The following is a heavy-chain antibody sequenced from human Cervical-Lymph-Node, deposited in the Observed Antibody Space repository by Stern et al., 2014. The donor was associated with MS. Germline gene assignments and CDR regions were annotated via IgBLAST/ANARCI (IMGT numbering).Heavy chain of an antibody. V-gene: IGHV3-21*01. CDR3: ARALDLWFADLLRGSGFDY. J-gene: IGHJ4*02. CDR1: GFTFSTYT. Sequence: VQLVESGGGLVKPGGSLRLSCAASGFTFSTYTMHWVRQAPGKGLEWVSSITSNSAHSTHISYADSVKGRFTISRDNAKNSLYLQMNSLRVEDTAVYYCARALDLWFADLLRGSGFDYWGQGTLVTVSS. CDR2: ITSNSAHSTHI. D-gene: IGHD3-10*01.